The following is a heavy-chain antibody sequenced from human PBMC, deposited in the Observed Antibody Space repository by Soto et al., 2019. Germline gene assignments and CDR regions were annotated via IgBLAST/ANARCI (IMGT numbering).Heavy chain of an antibody. Sequence: ASVKGSCKASGYTFTSPTISRVRKAPGQGLEWMGWISAYNGNTNYAHKVQGRVTMTSEASTSTAYMELRSLRSDDTALYYCARMRTIAARGNDAFDIWGQGTMVT. CDR3: ARMRTIAARGNDAFDI. V-gene: IGHV1-18*01. CDR2: ISAYNGNT. CDR1: GYTFTSPT. J-gene: IGHJ3*02. D-gene: IGHD6-6*01.